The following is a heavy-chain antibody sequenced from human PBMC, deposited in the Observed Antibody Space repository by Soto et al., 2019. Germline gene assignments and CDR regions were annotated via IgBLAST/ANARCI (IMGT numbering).Heavy chain of an antibody. V-gene: IGHV3-21*01. Sequence: GGSLRLSCAASGFTFTSYSMNWVRQAPGKGLEWVSSITSSSTYIYYADSVKGRFTISRDNAKNSLYLQMNGLRAEDTAVYYCAAEGEAIDYWGQGTLVTVSS. J-gene: IGHJ4*02. CDR1: GFTFTSYS. CDR2: ITSSSTYI. CDR3: AAEGEAIDY.